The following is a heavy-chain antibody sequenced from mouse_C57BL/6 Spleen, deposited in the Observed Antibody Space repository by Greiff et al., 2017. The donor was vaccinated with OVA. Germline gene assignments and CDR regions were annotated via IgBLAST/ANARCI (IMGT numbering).Heavy chain of an antibody. D-gene: IGHD4-1*01. Sequence: QVQLQQPGAELVMPGASVKLSCKASGYTFTSYWMHWVKQRPGQGLEWIGEIDPSDSYTNYNQKFKGKSTLTVDKSSSTAYMQLSSLTSEDSAVYYCARRVTGTGAFDYWGQGTTLTVSS. CDR1: GYTFTSYW. V-gene: IGHV1-69*01. J-gene: IGHJ2*01. CDR2: IDPSDSYT. CDR3: ARRVTGTGAFDY.